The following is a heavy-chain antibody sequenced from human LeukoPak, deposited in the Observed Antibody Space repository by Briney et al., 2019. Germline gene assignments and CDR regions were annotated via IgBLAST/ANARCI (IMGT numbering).Heavy chain of an antibody. J-gene: IGHJ4*02. CDR1: GFTFSNHW. D-gene: IGHD7-27*01. CDR3: ARVSRWGLNHNPHY. CDR2: IKHDGSEK. V-gene: IGHV3-7*03. Sequence: PGGSLRLSCAASGFTFSNHWMSWVRQAPGKGLEWVANIKHDGSEKYYVDSVKGRFTISRDNAMNSLYMQMNSLRAEDTAVYYCARVSRWGLNHNPHYWGQGTLVTVSS.